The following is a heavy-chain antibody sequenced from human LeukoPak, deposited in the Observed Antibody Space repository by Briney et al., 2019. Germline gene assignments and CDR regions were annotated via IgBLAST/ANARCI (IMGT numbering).Heavy chain of an antibody. D-gene: IGHD3-3*01. V-gene: IGHV4-59*02. CDR3: ARNQTSYDSWSGSRTGSHQAFDV. J-gene: IGHJ3*01. CDR1: GGSVSSYY. CDR2: IYSPGTT. Sequence: SETLSLTCTVSGGSVSSYYWSWIRQPPGKGLEWIGYIYSPGTTNYNPSLKSRVSFSVDTSKNQFSLNLNSVTAADTAIYYCARNQTSYDSWSGSRTGSHQAFDVWGQGGLVTVSS.